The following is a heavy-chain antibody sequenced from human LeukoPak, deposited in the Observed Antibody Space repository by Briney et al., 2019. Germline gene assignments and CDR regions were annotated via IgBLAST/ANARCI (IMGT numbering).Heavy chain of an antibody. V-gene: IGHV3-9*01. CDR1: GFTFTDYA. CDR3: AKDLAVETSPRVYAFDV. J-gene: IGHJ3*01. D-gene: IGHD5-18*01. CDR2: SSWNSGTI. Sequence: PGRSLRLSCAAPGFTFTDYAMHWVRQVPGKGLEWVGGSSWNSGTIAYGESVKGRATISRDNARNSLYLEVNSLRVEDTALYYCAKDLAVETSPRVYAFDVWGQGSLVTVSS.